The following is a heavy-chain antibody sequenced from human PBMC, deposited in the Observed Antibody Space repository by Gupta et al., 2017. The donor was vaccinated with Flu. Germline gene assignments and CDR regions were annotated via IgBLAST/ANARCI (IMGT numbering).Heavy chain of an antibody. CDR3: ARRIKDSVYYYLDD. V-gene: IGHV1-8*01. CDR1: GYTFSSYD. CDR2: INPNSGNT. Sequence: QVQLVQSGAEVKKPGASVKVYCKASGYTFSSYDINWVRQASGQGPEWMGWINPNSGNTGYAQKFQGRVTMTRNNSISTAYMELTSLKSEDTAVYYCARRIKDSVYYYLDDWGRGTAVTVSS. D-gene: IGHD2-15*01. J-gene: IGHJ6*03.